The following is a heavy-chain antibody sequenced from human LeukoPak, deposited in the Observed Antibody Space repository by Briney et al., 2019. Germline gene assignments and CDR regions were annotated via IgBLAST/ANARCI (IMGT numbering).Heavy chain of an antibody. Sequence: SGSLSLTCIVSGGSVSSYYWSWIRESPGEGLEWIGYIHNSGRSNYNPSLKSRVTGFVDTSKNQVSLRLSSVTAADTAVYYCARHGTISSESYFDYWGQGALVTVSS. CDR2: IHNSGRS. D-gene: IGHD1-14*01. V-gene: IGHV4-59*08. CDR1: GGSVSSYY. J-gene: IGHJ4*02. CDR3: ARHGTISSESYFDY.